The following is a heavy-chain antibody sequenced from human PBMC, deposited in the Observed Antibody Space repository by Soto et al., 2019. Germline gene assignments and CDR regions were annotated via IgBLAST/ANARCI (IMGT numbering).Heavy chain of an antibody. J-gene: IGHJ4*02. V-gene: IGHV3-23*01. Sequence: HPVGSLRLSCAVSGFTVSSYGMTWVRQAPGKGLEWVSTIRGFGGDTYYADYVKGRITITRDNSKNKLYLQMNSPRAVDTAVYYCAKDVNYDILAGYYYYWGQGT. D-gene: IGHD3-9*01. CDR1: GFTVSSYG. CDR2: IRGFGGDT. CDR3: AKDVNYDILAGYYYY.